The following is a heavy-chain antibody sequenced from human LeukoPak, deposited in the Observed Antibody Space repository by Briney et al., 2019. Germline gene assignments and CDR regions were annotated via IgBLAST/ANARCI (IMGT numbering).Heavy chain of an antibody. CDR2: ISYDGSNK. Sequence: GGSLRLSCAASGFTFSSYAMHWVRQAPGKGLEWVALISYDGSNKYYADSVKGRFTISRDNSKNTLYLQMNSLRAEDTAVYYCARGPNLVREYFQHWGQGARVTVSS. CDR3: ARGPNLVREYFQH. J-gene: IGHJ1*01. CDR1: GFTFSSYA. V-gene: IGHV3-30-3*01.